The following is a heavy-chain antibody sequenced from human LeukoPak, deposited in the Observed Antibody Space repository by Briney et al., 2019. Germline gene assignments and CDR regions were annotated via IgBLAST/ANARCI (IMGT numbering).Heavy chain of an antibody. CDR2: INPNSGGT. J-gene: IGHJ4*02. D-gene: IGHD1-26*01. CDR1: GYTFTGYY. V-gene: IGHV1-2*02. Sequence: ASVKVSCKASGYTFTGYYMHWVRQAPGQGLEWMGCINPNSGGTNYAQKFQGRVTMTRDTSISTAYMELSRLRSDDTAVYYCARDGIGWELLGNEYYFDYWGQGTLVTVSS. CDR3: ARDGIGWELLGNEYYFDY.